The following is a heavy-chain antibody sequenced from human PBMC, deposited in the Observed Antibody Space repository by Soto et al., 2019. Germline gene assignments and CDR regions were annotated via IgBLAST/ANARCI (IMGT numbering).Heavy chain of an antibody. CDR3: ARGVGVSDSFDI. Sequence: PGGSLRLSCAASGFSFSSYSMNWVRQAPGKGLEWVSSISSSSSYIYYADSVKGRFTISRDNAKNSLYLQLNSLRAEDTAVYYCARGVGVSDSFDIWGQGTMVTVSS. D-gene: IGHD1-26*01. CDR2: ISSSSSYI. V-gene: IGHV3-21*01. J-gene: IGHJ3*02. CDR1: GFSFSSYS.